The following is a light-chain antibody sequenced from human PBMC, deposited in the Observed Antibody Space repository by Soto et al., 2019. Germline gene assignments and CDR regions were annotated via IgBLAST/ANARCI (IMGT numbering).Light chain of an antibody. Sequence: IQMTQSPSSLSGSVGDRVTITCRASQGISSWLDWYQQKPGKAPKLLLYAASSLQSGVPLRFSGSGSGTDFTFTISSLQPEDFATYYCQQSYSTLITFGQGTRLEIK. CDR3: QQSYSTLIT. CDR2: AAS. J-gene: IGKJ5*01. CDR1: QGISSW. V-gene: IGKV1-39*01.